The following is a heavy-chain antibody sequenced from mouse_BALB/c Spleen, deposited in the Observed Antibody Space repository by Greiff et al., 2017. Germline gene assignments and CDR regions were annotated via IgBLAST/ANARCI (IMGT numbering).Heavy chain of an antibody. CDR2: IYPGNSDT. CDR3: TRDPMITTGYFDV. CDR1: GYTFTSYW. Sequence: EVQRVESGTVLARPGASVKMSCKASGYTFTSYWMHWVKQRPGQGLEWIGAIYPGNSDTSYNQKFKGKAKLTAVTSTSTAYMELSSLTNEDSAVYYCTRDPMITTGYFDVWGAGTTVTVSS. D-gene: IGHD2-4*01. V-gene: IGHV1-5*01. J-gene: IGHJ1*01.